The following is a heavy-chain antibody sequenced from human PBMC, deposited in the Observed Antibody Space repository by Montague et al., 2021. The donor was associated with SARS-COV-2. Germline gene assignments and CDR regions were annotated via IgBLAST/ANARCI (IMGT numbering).Heavy chain of an antibody. CDR1: GGSISSSSHY. Sequence: SETLSLTCTVYGGSISSSSHYWGWNRQPTGKGLEWIGSNYYSGSTYHNPSLKSRVTISVDTYKNQFSLKLSSVTAADTAVYYCARQENSSGWFKPDAFDIWGQGTMVTVSS. CDR3: ARQENSSGWFKPDAFDI. D-gene: IGHD6-19*01. CDR2: NYYSGST. J-gene: IGHJ3*02. V-gene: IGHV4-39*01.